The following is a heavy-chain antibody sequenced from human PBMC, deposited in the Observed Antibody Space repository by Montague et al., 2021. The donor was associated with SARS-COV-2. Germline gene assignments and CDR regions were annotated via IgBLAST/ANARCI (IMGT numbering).Heavy chain of an antibody. D-gene: IGHD3-10*01. J-gene: IGHJ4*02. CDR3: ARDGGFYGSGGYSL. V-gene: IGHV4-4*07. Sequence: SETLSLTCTVSGGSIRSYSWRWIRQPAAKGLDWIGRIFASGGTIXSPSLRSRVSMSVDASKNQFSFILTSVTAADTGVYSCARDGGFYGSGGYSLWGQGTLVTVSS. CDR2: IFASGGT. CDR1: GGSIRSYS.